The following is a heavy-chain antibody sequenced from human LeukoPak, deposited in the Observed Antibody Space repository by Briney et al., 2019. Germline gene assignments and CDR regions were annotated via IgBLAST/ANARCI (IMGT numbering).Heavy chain of an antibody. CDR2: INSSGGST. CDR1: GYTFTSHY. D-gene: IGHD6-6*01. V-gene: IGHV1-46*01. CDR3: ARAYSNSSPFDY. J-gene: IGHJ4*02. Sequence: VASVKVSCKASGYTFTSHYMHWVRQAPGQGLEWMGIINSSGGSTSYAQKFQGRVTMTRDTSTSTVYMELSSLRSEDTAVYYRARAYSNSSPFDYWGQGTLVTVSS.